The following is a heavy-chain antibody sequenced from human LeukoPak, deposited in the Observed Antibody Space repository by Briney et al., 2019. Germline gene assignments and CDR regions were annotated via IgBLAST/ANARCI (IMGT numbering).Heavy chain of an antibody. CDR1: GGSVSSGSYY. CDR2: IYYSGCT. J-gene: IGHJ4*02. Sequence: SETLSLTCTVSGGSVSSGSYYWSWIRQPPGKGLEWIGYIYYSGCTYYNPSLKSRVTISVDTSKNQFSLKLSSVTAADTAVYYCARGETMIVAFDYWGQGTLVTVSS. V-gene: IGHV4-61*01. D-gene: IGHD3-22*01. CDR3: ARGETMIVAFDY.